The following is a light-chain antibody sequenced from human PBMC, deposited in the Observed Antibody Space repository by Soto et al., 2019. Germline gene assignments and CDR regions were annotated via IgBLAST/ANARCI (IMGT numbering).Light chain of an antibody. Sequence: SVVSHSASVSGSPGQSITISCTGTSSDVGSYNHVSWYQQHPGEVPKLIIFNVNDRPSGVSNRFSGSKSANTASLTISGLQAEDEADYYCSSFTSSTTYVFGTGTKVTVL. J-gene: IGLJ1*01. V-gene: IGLV2-14*01. CDR2: NVN. CDR1: SSDVGSYNH. CDR3: SSFTSSTTYV.